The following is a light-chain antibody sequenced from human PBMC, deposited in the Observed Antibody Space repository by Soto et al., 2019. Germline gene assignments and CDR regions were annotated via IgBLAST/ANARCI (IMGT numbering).Light chain of an antibody. CDR2: DVN. J-gene: IGLJ2*01. CDR1: SRDVGAYNY. CDR3: SSYTNSRTLV. Sequence: QAVVTQPASVSGSPGQSITISCTGTSRDVGAYNYVSWYQQHPGKAPKLMIYDVNDRPSGVSNRFSGSKSGNTASLTISGLQAEDEADYYCSSYTNSRTLVFGGGTKLTVL. V-gene: IGLV2-14*01.